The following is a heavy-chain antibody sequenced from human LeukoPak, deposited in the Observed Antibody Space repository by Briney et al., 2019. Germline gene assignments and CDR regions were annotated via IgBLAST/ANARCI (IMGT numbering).Heavy chain of an antibody. CDR2: INPNSGGT. CDR3: ASEYSSSGYYYYGMDV. D-gene: IGHD6-6*01. J-gene: IGHJ6*02. V-gene: IGHV1-2*02. CDR1: GYTFAGYY. Sequence: GASVKVSCKASGYTFAGYYMHWVRQAPGQGLEWMGWINPNSGGTNYAQKFQGRVTMTRDTSISTAYMELSRLRSDDTAVYYCASEYSSSGYYYYGMDVWGQGTTVTVSS.